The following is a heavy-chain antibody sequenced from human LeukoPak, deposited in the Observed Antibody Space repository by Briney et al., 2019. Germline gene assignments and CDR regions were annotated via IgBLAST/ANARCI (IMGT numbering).Heavy chain of an antibody. CDR3: ARDRTAYSSSWYDLDYYYGMDV. CDR2: IYYSGST. CDR1: GGSISSYY. V-gene: IGHV4-59*01. J-gene: IGHJ6*02. D-gene: IGHD6-13*01. Sequence: PSETLSLTCTVSGGSISSYYWSWIRQPPGKGLEWIGYIYYSGSTNYNPSLKSRVTISVDTSKNQFSLKLSSVTAADTAVYYCARDRTAYSSSWYDLDYYYGMDVWGQGTTVTVSS.